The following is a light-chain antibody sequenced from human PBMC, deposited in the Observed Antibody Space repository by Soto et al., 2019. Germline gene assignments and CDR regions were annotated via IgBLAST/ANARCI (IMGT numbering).Light chain of an antibody. CDR2: GAS. J-gene: IGKJ1*01. CDR3: QQYMSSVT. CDR1: QSVDTTF. V-gene: IGKV3-20*01. Sequence: EIVLTQSPGSLSLSPGQRATLSCRASQSVDTTFFAWYQKKPGQAPRLLIYGASKRATGTPDRFSGSGSGTDFLLIISRLEPEDFAVYCCQQYMSSVTFGQGTKVEIK.